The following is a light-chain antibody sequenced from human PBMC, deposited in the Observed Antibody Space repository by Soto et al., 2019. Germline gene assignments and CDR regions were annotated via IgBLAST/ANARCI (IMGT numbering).Light chain of an antibody. CDR3: SSYAGSNNYV. CDR1: SSDVGGYNY. Sequence: QSALTQPPSASGSPGQSVAISCNGTSSDVGGYNYVSWYQLHPGKAPKLMIYEVNMRPSGVPDRFSGSKSGNTASLTVSGLRAEDEADYYCSSYAGSNNYVFGTGTKVTVL. V-gene: IGLV2-8*01. CDR2: EVN. J-gene: IGLJ1*01.